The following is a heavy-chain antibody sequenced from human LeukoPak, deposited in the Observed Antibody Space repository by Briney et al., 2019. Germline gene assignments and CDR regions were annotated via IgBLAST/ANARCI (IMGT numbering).Heavy chain of an antibody. D-gene: IGHD5-18*01. CDR2: INHSGST. CDR1: GGSLSGYY. Sequence: SGTLSLTCAVYGGSLSGYYWSWIRQPPGKGLEWIGEINHSGSTNYNASLKSRVTISIDTSKKQFSLKLSSVTAADTAVYYCAPRGDIEHSYGFGKWFDPWGQGTLVTVSS. V-gene: IGHV4-34*01. CDR3: APRGDIEHSYGFGKWFDP. J-gene: IGHJ5*02.